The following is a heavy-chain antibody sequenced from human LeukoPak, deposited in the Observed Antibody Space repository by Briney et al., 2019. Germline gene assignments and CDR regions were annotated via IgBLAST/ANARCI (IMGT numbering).Heavy chain of an antibody. CDR1: GGSISSGDYS. J-gene: IGHJ5*02. CDR2: INHSGST. V-gene: IGHV4-34*01. Sequence: SETLSLTCAVSGGSISSGDYSWSWIRQPPGKGLEWIGEINHSGSTNYNPSLKSRVTISVDTSKNQFSLKLSSVTAADTAVYFCARAFWSGYYRQRRPGWFDPWGQGTLVTVSS. D-gene: IGHD3-3*01. CDR3: ARAFWSGYYRQRRPGWFDP.